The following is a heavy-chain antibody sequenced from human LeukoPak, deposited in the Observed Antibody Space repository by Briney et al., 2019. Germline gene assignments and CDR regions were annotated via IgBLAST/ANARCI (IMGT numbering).Heavy chain of an antibody. J-gene: IGHJ4*02. CDR1: GYTFTRYG. V-gene: IGHV1-18*01. D-gene: IGHD5-18*01. CDR2: ISTYNENT. CDR3: ARQVDTTMALPDF. Sequence: ASVTVSCKTSGYTFTRYGISWVRQAPGQRLEWMGWISTYNENTKYAQKLRGRVTMTTDTSTSKVYVELRSLRSDDTASYYFARQVDTTMALPDFWGQGAVVIVSS.